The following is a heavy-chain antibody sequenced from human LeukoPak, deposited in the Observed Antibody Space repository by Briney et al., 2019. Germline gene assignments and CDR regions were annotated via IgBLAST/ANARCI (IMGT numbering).Heavy chain of an antibody. Sequence: PSETLSLTCAVYGGSFSGYYWSWIRQPPGKGLEWIGEINHSGSTNYNPSLKSRVTISVDTSKNQFSLKLSSVTTADTAVYYCARLTLHFPYGSSWSKGPLDYWGQGTLVTVSS. CDR2: INHSGST. J-gene: IGHJ4*02. CDR1: GGSFSGYY. CDR3: ARLTLHFPYGSSWSKGPLDY. V-gene: IGHV4-34*01. D-gene: IGHD6-13*01.